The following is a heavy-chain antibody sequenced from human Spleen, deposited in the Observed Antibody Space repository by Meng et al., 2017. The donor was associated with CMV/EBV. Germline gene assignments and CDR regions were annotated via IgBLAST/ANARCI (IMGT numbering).Heavy chain of an antibody. Sequence: LSLTGAVYSGSLTDYYWSWIRQSPEKGLEWIGEIRHSGSTNYVPSLKSRVTISVDTSNNQFSLRLTSVTAADTAVYYCARGRTDFDSWGQGSLVTVSS. D-gene: IGHD1-1*01. J-gene: IGHJ4*02. CDR2: IRHSGST. V-gene: IGHV4-34*01. CDR1: SGSLTDYY. CDR3: ARGRTDFDS.